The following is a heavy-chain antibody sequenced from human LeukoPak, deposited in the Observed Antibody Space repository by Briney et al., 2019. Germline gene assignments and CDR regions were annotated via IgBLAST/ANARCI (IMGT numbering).Heavy chain of an antibody. CDR2: INPNSGGT. Sequence: ASVKVSCKASGYTFTGYYMHWVRQAPGQGLEWMGWINPNSGGTNYAQKFQGRVTRTRDTSISTAYMELSRLRSDDTAVYYCARNVATYYYGSGSYGYWGQGTLVTVSS. CDR3: ARNVATYYYGSGSYGY. CDR1: GYTFTGYY. D-gene: IGHD3-10*01. V-gene: IGHV1-2*02. J-gene: IGHJ4*02.